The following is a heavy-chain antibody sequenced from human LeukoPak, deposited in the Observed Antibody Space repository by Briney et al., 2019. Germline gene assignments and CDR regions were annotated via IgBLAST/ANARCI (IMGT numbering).Heavy chain of an antibody. CDR3: ARDTKGGYSGYEAS. CDR1: GGSISSGGYY. V-gene: IGHV4-31*03. J-gene: IGHJ4*02. D-gene: IGHD5-12*01. Sequence: PSQTLSLTCTVSGGSISSGGYYWSWIRQHPGKGLEWIGYIYYSGSTYYNPSLKSRVTISVDTSKNQFSLKLSSVTAADTAVYYCARDTKGGYSGYEASWGQGTLVTVSS. CDR2: IYYSGST.